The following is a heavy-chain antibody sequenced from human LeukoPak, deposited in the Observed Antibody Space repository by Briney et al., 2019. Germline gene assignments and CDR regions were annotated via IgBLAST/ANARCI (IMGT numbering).Heavy chain of an antibody. CDR3: ARAFNSIQPLDY. CDR1: GYNFNHYY. CDR2: IHPDGGST. J-gene: IGHJ4*02. Sequence: ASVKVSCKASGYNFNHYYIYWVRQAPGHGLESMGYIHPDGGSTNYAQKFQGRVTMTSDMSTNTVYMELRSLRSEDTAMYYCARAFNSIQPLDYWGQGTLVTVSS. V-gene: IGHV1-46*02. D-gene: IGHD4-11*01.